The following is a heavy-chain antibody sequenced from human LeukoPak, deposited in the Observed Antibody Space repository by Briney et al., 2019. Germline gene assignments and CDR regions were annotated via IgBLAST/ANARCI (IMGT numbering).Heavy chain of an antibody. CDR2: IIPIFGTA. V-gene: IGHV1-69*05. J-gene: IGHJ4*02. CDR3: ARDPSGSWQRFDY. D-gene: IGHD1-26*01. Sequence: GASVKVSCKASGGTFSSYAISWVRQAPGQGLEWMGGIIPIFGTANYAQNFQGRVTMTRDTSTSTVYMELSSLRSEDTAVYYCARDPSGSWQRFDYWGQGTLVTVSS. CDR1: GGTFSSYA.